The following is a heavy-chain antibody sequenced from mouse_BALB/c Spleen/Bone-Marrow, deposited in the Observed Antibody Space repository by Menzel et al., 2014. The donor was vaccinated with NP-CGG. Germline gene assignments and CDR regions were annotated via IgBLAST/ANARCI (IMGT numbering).Heavy chain of an antibody. Sequence: VQLKESGGGLVKPGGSLKLSCAASGFNFSSYGMSWVRQTPEERLEWVASINGGGSYTYYTHNVKGRITISRDNAKNNLFLLMSSLCSEDTALYYCARHDYDWFAYWGQGTLVTVSA. CDR3: ARHDYDWFAY. CDR1: GFNFSSYG. CDR2: INGGGSYT. D-gene: IGHD2-4*01. V-gene: IGHV5-9-2*01. J-gene: IGHJ3*01.